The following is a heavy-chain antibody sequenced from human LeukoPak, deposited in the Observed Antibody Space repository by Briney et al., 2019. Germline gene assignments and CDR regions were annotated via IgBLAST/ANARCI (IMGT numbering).Heavy chain of an antibody. CDR1: GFTFSDYY. CDR2: ISSSGSTI. J-gene: IGHJ4*02. Sequence: GGSLRLSCAAPGFTFSDYYMSWIRQAPGKGLEWVSYISSSGSTIYYADSVKGRFTISRDNAKNSLYLQMNSLRAEDTAVYYCARASRYSSGKKCFDYWGQGTLVTVSS. V-gene: IGHV3-11*01. CDR3: ARASRYSSGKKCFDY. D-gene: IGHD6-19*01.